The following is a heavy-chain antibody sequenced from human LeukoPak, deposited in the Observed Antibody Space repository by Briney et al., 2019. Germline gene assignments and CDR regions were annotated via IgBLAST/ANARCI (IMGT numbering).Heavy chain of an antibody. V-gene: IGHV4-39*07. Sequence: PSETLSLTCTVSGGSISSSSYYWGWIRQPPGKGLEWIGSIYYSGSTYYNPSLKSRLTISVDTSKNQFSLKLSSVTAADTAVYYCARGIMGIDAFDIWGQGTMVTVSS. CDR3: ARGIMGIDAFDI. D-gene: IGHD3-16*01. CDR2: IYYSGST. CDR1: GGSISSSSYY. J-gene: IGHJ3*02.